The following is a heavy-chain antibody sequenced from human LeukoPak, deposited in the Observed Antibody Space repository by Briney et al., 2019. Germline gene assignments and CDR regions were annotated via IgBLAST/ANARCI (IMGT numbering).Heavy chain of an antibody. CDR3: ARVEVAAAATKPDY. J-gene: IGHJ4*02. CDR1: GFTFRSYW. D-gene: IGHD6-13*01. Sequence: GGSLRLSCAASGFTFRSYWMHWVRQAPGEGLVWVSRINSDGSSTSYADSVKGRFTISRDNAKNTLHLQMNSLRAEDTAVYYCARVEVAAAATKPDYWGQGTLVTVSS. CDR2: INSDGSST. V-gene: IGHV3-74*01.